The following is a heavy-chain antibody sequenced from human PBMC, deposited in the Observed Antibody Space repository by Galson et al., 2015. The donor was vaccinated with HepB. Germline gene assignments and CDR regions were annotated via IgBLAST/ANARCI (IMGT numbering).Heavy chain of an antibody. V-gene: IGHV1-18*01. D-gene: IGHD1-1*01. CDR3: AAGSGTRTHY. J-gene: IGHJ4*02. Sequence: SVKVSCKASGYVFTTFGVTWVRQAPGPRLEWMGWITGHNTGPKYAQKFKGRVTMTTDTSTTTAYMELRDLRYNDTAVYFCAAGSGTRTHYWGQGTLVTVSS. CDR2: ITGHNTGP. CDR1: GYVFTTFG.